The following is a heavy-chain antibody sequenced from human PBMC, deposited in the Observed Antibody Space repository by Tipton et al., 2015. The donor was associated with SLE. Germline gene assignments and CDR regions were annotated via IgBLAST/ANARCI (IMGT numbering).Heavy chain of an antibody. D-gene: IGHD5-12*01. CDR3: ARVSRGYSGYEWAGFFDY. CDR1: GGSIGSSSYY. Sequence: TLSLTCTVSGGSIGSSSYYWGWIRQPPGKGLKWIGTTHYSGSTFYNPSLKSRVTISVDMSKNQFSVKLTSVTAADTAVYHCARVSRGYSGYEWAGFFDYWGQGALVTVSS. V-gene: IGHV4-39*07. J-gene: IGHJ4*02. CDR2: THYSGST.